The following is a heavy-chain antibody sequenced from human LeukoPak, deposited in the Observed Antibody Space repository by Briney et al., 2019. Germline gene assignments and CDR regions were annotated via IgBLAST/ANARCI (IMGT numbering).Heavy chain of an antibody. J-gene: IGHJ4*02. V-gene: IGHV4-59*01. CDR1: GGSISSYY. CDR2: IYYSGST. CDR3: AREATTAFDY. D-gene: IGHD5-12*01. Sequence: SETLSLTCTVSGGSISSYYWSWIRQPPGKGLEWIGYIYYSGSTNYNPSLKSRVTISVDTSKNQFSLKLSSVTAADTAVYYCAREATTAFDYWGQGTLVTVSS.